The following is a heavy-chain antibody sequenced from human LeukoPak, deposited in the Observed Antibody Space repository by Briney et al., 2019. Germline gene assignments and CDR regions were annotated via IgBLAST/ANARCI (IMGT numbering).Heavy chain of an antibody. CDR1: GYTFTSHY. CDR3: ARDLGIGWYMFDY. V-gene: IGHV1-46*01. Sequence: ASVKVSCKASGYTFTSHYVHWVRQAPGQGLEWVGRINPSDGSTPYAQKFQGRVPMTWDTATGTVYMELSSLRSEDTAMYYCARDLGIGWYMFDYWGQGTLVTVSS. D-gene: IGHD6-19*01. CDR2: INPSDGST. J-gene: IGHJ4*02.